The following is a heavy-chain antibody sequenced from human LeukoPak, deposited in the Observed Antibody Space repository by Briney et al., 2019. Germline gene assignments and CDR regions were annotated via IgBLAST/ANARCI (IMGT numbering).Heavy chain of an antibody. V-gene: IGHV3-23*01. Sequence: PGGSLRLSCAASGFTFSSYAMSWVRQAPGKGLEWVSAISGSGGSTYYADSVKGRFTISRDNSKNTLYLQMNSLRAEDTAVYYCAKTRWTNYYDSSGYHRGYYFDYWGQRTLVTVSS. CDR3: AKTRWTNYYDSSGYHRGYYFDY. CDR1: GFTFSSYA. D-gene: IGHD3-22*01. J-gene: IGHJ4*02. CDR2: ISGSGGST.